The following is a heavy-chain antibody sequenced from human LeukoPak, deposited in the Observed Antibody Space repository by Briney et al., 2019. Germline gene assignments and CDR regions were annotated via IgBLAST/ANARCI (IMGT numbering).Heavy chain of an antibody. D-gene: IGHD2-8*02. V-gene: IGHV3-23*01. CDR3: AKTYMWSIDAFHI. J-gene: IGHJ3*02. CDR2: ITARADST. CDR1: GFTFSNYA. Sequence: PGVSLRLSCAASGFTFSNYAMSWVRQAPGKGLEWVSGITARADSTYYADSVKGRVTISRDNSKNTLFLQLNSLRAEDAAVYYCAKTYMWSIDAFHIWGQGTMVTVSS.